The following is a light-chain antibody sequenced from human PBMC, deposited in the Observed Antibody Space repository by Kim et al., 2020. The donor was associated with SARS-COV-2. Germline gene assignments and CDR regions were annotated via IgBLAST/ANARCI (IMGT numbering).Light chain of an antibody. CDR2: YDR. J-gene: IGLJ3*02. CDR1: DIGSKS. Sequence: SYELTQPPSVSVDPGKTARITCGGNDIGSKSVHWYQQKPGQAPVLGIYYDRERPSAIPERFSGSNSGNTATLTISRVEAGDEADYYCQLWDRTSDHRVFGGGTQLTVL. CDR3: QLWDRTSDHRV. V-gene: IGLV3-21*04.